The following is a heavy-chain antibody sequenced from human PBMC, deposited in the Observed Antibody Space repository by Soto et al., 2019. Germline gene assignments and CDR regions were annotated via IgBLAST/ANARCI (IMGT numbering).Heavy chain of an antibody. CDR2: ISYDGSNK. J-gene: IGHJ4*02. Sequence: QVQLVESGGGVVQPGRSLRLSCAASGFTFSSYAMHWVRQAPGKGLEWVAVISYDGSNKYYADSVKGRFTISRDNSKNTLYLQMNSLRAEDTAVYYCARAQGDSSGSYYFDYWGQGTLVTVSS. CDR3: ARAQGDSSGSYYFDY. D-gene: IGHD3-22*01. V-gene: IGHV3-30-3*01. CDR1: GFTFSSYA.